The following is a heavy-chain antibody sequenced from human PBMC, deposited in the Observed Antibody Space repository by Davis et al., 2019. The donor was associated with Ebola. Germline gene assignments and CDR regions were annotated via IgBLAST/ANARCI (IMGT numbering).Heavy chain of an antibody. J-gene: IGHJ4*02. D-gene: IGHD3-3*01. CDR2: ISSSSSTI. Sequence: PGGSLRLSCAASGFTFSSYSMNWVRQAPGKGLEWVSYISSSSSTIYYADSVKGRFTISRDNAKNSLYLQMNSLRAEDTAVYYCARDEGDDFWSGYYKDWGQGTLVTVSS. CDR3: ARDEGDDFWSGYYKD. CDR1: GFTFSSYS. V-gene: IGHV3-48*04.